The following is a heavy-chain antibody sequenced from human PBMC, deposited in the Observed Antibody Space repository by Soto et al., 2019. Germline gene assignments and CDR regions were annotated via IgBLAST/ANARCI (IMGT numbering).Heavy chain of an antibody. D-gene: IGHD6-6*01. V-gene: IGHV3-15*01. Sequence: EVQLVESGGGLVKSGGSLRLSCAASGFTFNNAWMSWVRQAPGKGLEWVGRIKSTVDGGTTDYAAPVKGRFTISRDESRTTLVLKMNSLKTEDTGVYYCTVSRWAARAYYYYGMDVWGQGATVTVSS. CDR3: TVSRWAARAYYYYGMDV. CDR2: IKSTVDGGTT. J-gene: IGHJ6*02. CDR1: GFTFNNAW.